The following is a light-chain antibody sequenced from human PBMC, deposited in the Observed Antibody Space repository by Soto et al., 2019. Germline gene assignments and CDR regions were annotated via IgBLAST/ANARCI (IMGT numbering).Light chain of an antibody. J-gene: IGKJ2*01. V-gene: IGKV1-8*01. CDR3: QQYYSDRPT. CDR2: AAS. Sequence: AIRMTQSPSSFSASTGDRVTITCRASQGISSFLAWYQQKPGKAPKLLIYAASTLQSGVPSRFSGSGSGTDFTLTISSLQSEDFATYYCQQYYSDRPTFGQGTTLEIK. CDR1: QGISSF.